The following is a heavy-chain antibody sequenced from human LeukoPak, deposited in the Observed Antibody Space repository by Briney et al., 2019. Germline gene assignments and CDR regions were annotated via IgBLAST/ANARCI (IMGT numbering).Heavy chain of an antibody. CDR3: ARVIVVVATMDYFDF. D-gene: IGHD2-15*01. V-gene: IGHV3-53*01. CDR1: GFTFSSYA. Sequence: GGSLRLSCAASGFTFSSYAMSWVRQAPGTGLEWVSVIYSGGSTYYADSVKGRFAISRDHSTNTLYLQMNSLTAEDTAVYYCARVIVVVATMDYFDFWGQGTLVTVSS. CDR2: IYSGGST. J-gene: IGHJ4*02.